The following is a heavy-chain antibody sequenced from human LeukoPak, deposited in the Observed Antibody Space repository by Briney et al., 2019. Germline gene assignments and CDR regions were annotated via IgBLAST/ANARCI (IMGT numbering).Heavy chain of an antibody. CDR1: GFTFSSYW. D-gene: IGHD4-17*01. V-gene: IGHV3-74*01. CDR3: ARESMTTVTNDAFDI. Sequence: GGSLRLSCAASGFTFSSYWMHWVRQAPGKGLVWVSRINGDGSSTSYADSMKGRFTISRDNAKNTLYLQMNSLRAEDTAVYYCARESMTTVTNDAFDIWGQGTMVTVSS. J-gene: IGHJ3*02. CDR2: INGDGSST.